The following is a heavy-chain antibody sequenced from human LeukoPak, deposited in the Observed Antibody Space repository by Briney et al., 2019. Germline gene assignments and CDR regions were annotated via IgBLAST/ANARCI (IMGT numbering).Heavy chain of an antibody. Sequence: PGGSLRLSCAASGFTFSSYGMHWVRQAPGKGLEWVAFIRYDGSNKYYADSVKGRFTISRDNSKNTLYLQMNSLRAEDTAVYYCAKGLPNYYYDSSGYYVSYMDVWGKGTTVTVSS. CDR1: GFTFSSYG. CDR3: AKGLPNYYYDSSGYYVSYMDV. CDR2: IRYDGSNK. D-gene: IGHD3-22*01. J-gene: IGHJ6*03. V-gene: IGHV3-30*02.